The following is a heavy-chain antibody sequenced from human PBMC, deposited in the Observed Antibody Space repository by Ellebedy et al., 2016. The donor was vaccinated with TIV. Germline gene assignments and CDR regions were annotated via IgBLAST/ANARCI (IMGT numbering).Heavy chain of an antibody. D-gene: IGHD2-2*02. CDR2: ISAYNGNT. J-gene: IGHJ6*02. CDR3: ARSLFCSSTSCYTGAGYYYYGMDV. CDR1: GYTFTGYY. Sequence: ASVKVSCKASGYTFTGYYMHWVRQAPGQGLEWMGWISAYNGNTNYAQKLQGRVTMTTDTSTSTAYMELRSLRSDDTAVYYCARSLFCSSTSCYTGAGYYYYGMDVWGQGTTVTVSS. V-gene: IGHV1-18*04.